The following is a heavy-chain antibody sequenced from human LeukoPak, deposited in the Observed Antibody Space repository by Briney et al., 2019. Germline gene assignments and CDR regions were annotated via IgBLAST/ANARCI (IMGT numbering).Heavy chain of an antibody. CDR1: GFTFSSYA. Sequence: GGSLRLSCAASGFTFSSYAMSWVRQAPGKGLEWVSAISGSGGSTYYADSVKGRFTISRDNSKNTLYLQMNSLRAEDTAVYYCAEDPGWWELPGAFDIWGQGTMVTVSS. V-gene: IGHV3-23*01. CDR2: ISGSGGST. D-gene: IGHD1-26*01. CDR3: AEDPGWWELPGAFDI. J-gene: IGHJ3*02.